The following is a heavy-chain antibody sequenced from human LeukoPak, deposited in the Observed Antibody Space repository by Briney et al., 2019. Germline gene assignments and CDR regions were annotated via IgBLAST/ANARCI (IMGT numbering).Heavy chain of an antibody. D-gene: IGHD5-12*01. CDR3: ARQRYSGSHFDY. Sequence: SETLSLTCTVSGGSISSYYWSWIRQPPGKGLEWNGYIYYSGSTNYNPSLKSRVTISVDTSKNQFSLKLSSVTAADTAVYYCARQRYSGSHFDYWGQGTLVTVSS. J-gene: IGHJ4*02. CDR1: GGSISSYY. V-gene: IGHV4-59*08. CDR2: IYYSGST.